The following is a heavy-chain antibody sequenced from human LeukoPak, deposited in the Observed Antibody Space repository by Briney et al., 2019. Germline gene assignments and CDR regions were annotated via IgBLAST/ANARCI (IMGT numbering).Heavy chain of an antibody. D-gene: IGHD3-16*01. V-gene: IGHV3-74*01. J-gene: IGHJ4*02. Sequence: GGSLRLSCAASGFTLSSYGMHWVRQAPGKGLGWVARINSDGSTTNYADSVKGRFTISRDNAKNTLYLQMNSLRAEDTAVYYCARLTPPFDYWGQGTLVTVSS. CDR3: ARLTPPFDY. CDR2: INSDGSTT. CDR1: GFTLSSYG.